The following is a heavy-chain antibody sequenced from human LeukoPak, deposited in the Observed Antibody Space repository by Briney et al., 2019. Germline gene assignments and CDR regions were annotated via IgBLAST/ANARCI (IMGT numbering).Heavy chain of an antibody. J-gene: IGHJ3*02. D-gene: IGHD1-26*01. Sequence: GGSLRLSCAASGFTFSSYWMTWIRQAPGKGLEWVANIKQDGGTKYYVDSVKGRFTISRDNARSSLFLQMNSLRAEDTAIYFCATDPPWENDAFEIWGRGTMVTVSS. V-gene: IGHV3-7*01. CDR1: GFTFSSYW. CDR2: IKQDGGTK. CDR3: ATDPPWENDAFEI.